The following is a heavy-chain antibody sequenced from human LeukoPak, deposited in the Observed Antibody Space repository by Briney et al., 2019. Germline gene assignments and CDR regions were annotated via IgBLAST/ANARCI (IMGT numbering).Heavy chain of an antibody. V-gene: IGHV4-31*03. J-gene: IGHJ4*02. Sequence: PSETLSLTCTVSGGSVSSGGFYWSWIRQHPGKGLEWIGYIYYNGSTYYNPALKSRVIISLDTSKNQFSLKLSSVTAADTAVYFCARFYYDSSGYYSDYWGQGTLVTVSS. CDR1: GGSVSSGGFY. CDR3: ARFYYDSSGYYSDY. CDR2: IYYNGST. D-gene: IGHD3-22*01.